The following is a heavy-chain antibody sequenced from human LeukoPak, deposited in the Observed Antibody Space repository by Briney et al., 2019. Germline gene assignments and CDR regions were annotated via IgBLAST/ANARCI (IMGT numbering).Heavy chain of an antibody. V-gene: IGHV4-59*11. J-gene: IGHJ4*02. D-gene: IGHD6-6*01. CDR3: ARGGYSSSPFDY. CDR2: IYYSGST. Sequence: SETLSLTCTVSGASIRSHYWSWVRLPPGKGLEWIGYIYYSGSTDYNPSLKSRVSISVDTSKNQFSLRLSSVTAADTAMYYCARGGYSSSPFDYWGQGTLVTVSS. CDR1: GASIRSHY.